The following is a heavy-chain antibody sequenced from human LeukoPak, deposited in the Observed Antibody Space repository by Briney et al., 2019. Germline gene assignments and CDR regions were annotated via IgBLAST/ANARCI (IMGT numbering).Heavy chain of an antibody. Sequence: GGSLRLSCAASGFTFSGYAMSWVRQAPGKGLECDSAISGNGVSTYYADSLKGRFTISRDNSNNTLYLHMNSPRTAATTLYYCAKMQTFYDGLTTYRALCDYWGQGTLVTVSS. CDR1: GFTFSGYA. CDR2: ISGNGVST. J-gene: IGHJ4*02. D-gene: IGHD3-9*01. V-gene: IGHV3-23*01. CDR3: AKMQTFYDGLTTYRALCDY.